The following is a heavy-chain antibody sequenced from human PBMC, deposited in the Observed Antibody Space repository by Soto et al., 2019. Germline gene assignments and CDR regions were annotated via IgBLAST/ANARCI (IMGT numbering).Heavy chain of an antibody. CDR2: IFHDGSNK. J-gene: IGHJ6*02. V-gene: IGHV3-30*03. CDR1: GFTFSNYG. Sequence: QVQLVESGGGVVQPGRSLRLSCAASGFTFSNYGMHWVRRAPGKGLEWMAVIFHDGSNKYYADAVKGRFTISRDNSENTLYLQMNSLRPEDTAVYYCAILIPGYTRNSRSATGGMDVWGQWTKVTVSS. CDR3: AILIPGYTRNSRSATGGMDV. D-gene: IGHD6-13*01.